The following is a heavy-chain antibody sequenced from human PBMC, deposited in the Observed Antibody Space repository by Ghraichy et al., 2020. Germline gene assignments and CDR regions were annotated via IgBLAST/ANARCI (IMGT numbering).Heavy chain of an antibody. J-gene: IGHJ4*02. CDR1: GGSISSSRYY. CDR2: IYYSGTT. D-gene: IGHD3-10*01. CDR3: ATSPDPYYYGSGSYYMYYFDY. V-gene: IGHV4-39*01. Sequence: SETLSLTCSVSGGSISSSRYYWGWVRQSPGKGLEWIGNIYYSGTTYYNPSLKSRVTISVDTSKNQFSLKLSSVVAADTAVYYCATSPDPYYYGSGSYYMYYFDYWGQGTLVTVSS.